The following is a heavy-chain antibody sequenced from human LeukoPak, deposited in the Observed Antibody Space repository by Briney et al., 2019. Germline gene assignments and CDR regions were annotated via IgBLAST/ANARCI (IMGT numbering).Heavy chain of an antibody. J-gene: IGHJ4*02. D-gene: IGHD2-15*01. CDR2: ISGGGETM. CDR3: AREDARQPPRSSEF. Sequence: GGSLRLSCAASGFTLNYYAMTWVRQFPGKGLEWISSISGGGETMYYRSSLKGRFTVSRDNSKKTLFLQMNSLKAEDTAVYFCAREDARQPPRSSEFWGQGTLVTVSS. V-gene: IGHV3-23*01. CDR1: GFTLNYYA.